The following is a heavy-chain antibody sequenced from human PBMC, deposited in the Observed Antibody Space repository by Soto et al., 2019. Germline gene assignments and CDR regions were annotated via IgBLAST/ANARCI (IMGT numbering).Heavy chain of an antibody. Sequence: QVQLQESGPGLVKPSQTLSLTCTVSGGSISSGGYYWSWIRQHPGKGLEWIGYIYYSGSTYYNPSHKSRVTISVDASKNQFSLKLSSVTAADTAVYYCARASLLRITMIVVVNKFDHWGQGTLVTVSS. CDR1: GGSISSGGYY. J-gene: IGHJ5*02. V-gene: IGHV4-31*03. D-gene: IGHD3-22*01. CDR2: IYYSGST. CDR3: ARASLLRITMIVVVNKFDH.